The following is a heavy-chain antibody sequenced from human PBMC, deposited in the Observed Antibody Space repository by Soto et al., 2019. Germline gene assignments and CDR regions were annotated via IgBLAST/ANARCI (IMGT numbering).Heavy chain of an antibody. V-gene: IGHV1-69*01. CDR3: ARSQGSSTSLEIYYYYYYGMDV. CDR1: GGTFSSDA. CDR2: IIPISGTA. Sequence: QVQLVQSGAEVKKPGSSVKVSCKGSGGTFSSDAISWVRQAPGQGLEWVGGIIPISGTANYAQKFQGRVTITADESTSTAYMELSSLRSEDTAVYYCARSQGSSTSLEIYYYYYYGMDVWGQGTTVTVSS. D-gene: IGHD2-2*01. J-gene: IGHJ6*02.